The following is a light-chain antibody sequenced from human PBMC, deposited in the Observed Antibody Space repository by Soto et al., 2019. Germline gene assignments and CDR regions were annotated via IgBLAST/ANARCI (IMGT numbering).Light chain of an antibody. CDR3: QQYGSSGT. CDR1: QSVTNN. V-gene: IGKV3D-15*01. J-gene: IGKJ1*01. Sequence: EILMTGCPATLSGSQGERVTLSCRASQSVTNNIAWYQQKPGQAPRLLIYGTSTRATGTPARLSGSGSGTEFTLTISRMEPEDFAVYYCQQYGSSGTFGQGTKVDI. CDR2: GTS.